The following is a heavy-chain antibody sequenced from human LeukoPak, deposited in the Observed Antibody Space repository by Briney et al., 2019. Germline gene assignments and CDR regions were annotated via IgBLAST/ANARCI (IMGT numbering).Heavy chain of an antibody. CDR3: AGGEYYYDSSGYYRFDY. V-gene: IGHV1-69*13. CDR1: GGTFSSYA. D-gene: IGHD3-22*01. J-gene: IGHJ4*02. CDR2: IIPIFGTA. Sequence: SVKVSCKASGGTFSSYAISWVRQAPGQGLEWMGGIIPIFGTANYAQKFQGRVTITADESTSTAYMELSSLRSEDTAVYYCAGGEYYYDSSGYYRFDYWGQGTLVTVSS.